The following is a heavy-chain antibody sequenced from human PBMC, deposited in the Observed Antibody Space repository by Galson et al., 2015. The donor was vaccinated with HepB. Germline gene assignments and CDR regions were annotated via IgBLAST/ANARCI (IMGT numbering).Heavy chain of an antibody. CDR3: TRQGQQPRPFDP. CDR2: IRSKANSYAT. Sequence: SLRLSCAASGFTFSGSAMHWVRQASGKGLEWVGRIRSKANSYATAYAASVKGRFTISRDDSKNTAYLQMNSLKTEDTAVYYCTRQGQQPRPFDPWGRGTLVTVSS. J-gene: IGHJ2*01. CDR1: GFTFSGSA. D-gene: IGHD6-13*01. V-gene: IGHV3-73*01.